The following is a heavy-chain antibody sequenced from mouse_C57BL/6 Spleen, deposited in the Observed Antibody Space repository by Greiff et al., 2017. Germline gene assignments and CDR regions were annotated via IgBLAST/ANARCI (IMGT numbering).Heavy chain of an antibody. Sequence: VQLQQPGAELVKPGASVKLSCKASGYTFTSYWMHWVKQRPGRGLEWIGRIDPNRGGTKYNEKFKSKATLTVDQPSSTAYMQLSSLTAEDSAVYYCATPYYDGSSFDYWGQGTTLTVSS. D-gene: IGHD1-1*01. V-gene: IGHV1-72*01. CDR3: ATPYYDGSSFDY. CDR1: GYTFTSYW. CDR2: IDPNRGGT. J-gene: IGHJ2*01.